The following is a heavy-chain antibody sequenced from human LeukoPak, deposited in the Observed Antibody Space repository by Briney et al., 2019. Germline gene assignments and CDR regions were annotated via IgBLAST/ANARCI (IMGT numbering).Heavy chain of an antibody. CDR2: ISYDGSKI. V-gene: IGHV3-30*18. CDR3: AKDSFVRDIYRFFDWSFDG. Sequence: GNSLRLSCAASGFGFSSYGMHWVRQAPGKGLEWVAVISYDGSKIYYSDSVKGRFTISRDNSRNTVHLQMNSLRAEDTAVYYCAKDSFVRDIYRFFDWSFDGWGQGTLVTVSS. D-gene: IGHD3-9*01. CDR1: GFGFSSYG. J-gene: IGHJ4*02.